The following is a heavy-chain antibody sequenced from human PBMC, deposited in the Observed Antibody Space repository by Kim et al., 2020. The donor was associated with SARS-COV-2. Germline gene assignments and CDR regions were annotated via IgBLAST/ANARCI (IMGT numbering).Heavy chain of an antibody. J-gene: IGHJ5*02. D-gene: IGHD1-26*01. Sequence: GGSLRLSCAASGFTFSSYGMHWVRQAPGKGLEWVAVIWYDGSNKYYADSVKGRFTISRDNSKNTLYLQMNSLRAEDTAVYYCAKEGYSGRAFDPWGQGTLVTVSS. CDR2: IWYDGSNK. CDR3: AKEGYSGRAFDP. V-gene: IGHV3-33*06. CDR1: GFTFSSYG.